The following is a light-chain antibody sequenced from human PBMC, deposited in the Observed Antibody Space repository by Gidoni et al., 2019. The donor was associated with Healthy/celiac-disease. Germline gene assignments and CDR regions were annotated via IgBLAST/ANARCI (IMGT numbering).Light chain of an antibody. CDR1: SGSIASNY. CDR2: EDN. J-gene: IGLJ2*01. CDR3: QSYDSSNVV. V-gene: IGLV6-57*02. Sequence: NFMLTQPHSVSESQGKTVTISCTGSSGSIASNYVQWYQPRPGRAPTTVIYEDNQRPSGVPDRFTGSIDSSSNSASLTISGLKTEDEADYYCQSYDSSNVVFGGGTKLTVL.